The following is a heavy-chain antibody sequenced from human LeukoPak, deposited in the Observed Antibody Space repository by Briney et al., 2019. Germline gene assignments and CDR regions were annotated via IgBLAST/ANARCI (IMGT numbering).Heavy chain of an antibody. CDR1: GGSISSSSYY. V-gene: IGHV4-39*01. D-gene: IGHD3-22*01. J-gene: IGHJ3*02. CDR2: IYYSGST. CDR3: ARPLIVGSKGAFDI. Sequence: PSETLSLTCTVSGGSISSSSYYWGWIRQPPGKGLEWIGSIYYSGSTYYNPSLKSRVTISVDTSKNQFSLKLSSVTAADTAVYYCARPLIVGSKGAFDIWGQGTMVTVSS.